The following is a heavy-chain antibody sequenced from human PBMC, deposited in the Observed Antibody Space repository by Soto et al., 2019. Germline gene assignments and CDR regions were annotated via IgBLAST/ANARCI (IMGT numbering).Heavy chain of an antibody. CDR3: ARGGSYYDH. D-gene: IGHD1-26*01. CDR2: INSVSGGT. CDR1: GNTDTIYF. V-gene: IGHV1-2*02. Sequence: QVQLVQSGAEVKQPGAAVRVSCKASGNTDTIYFIHWLRQAPGQGLEWLGWINSVSGGTNYAHKFLGRVTMTRDRSTTTAFMELLGLRSDDTAVYYCARGGSYYDHWGQGTLVTVSS. J-gene: IGHJ4*02.